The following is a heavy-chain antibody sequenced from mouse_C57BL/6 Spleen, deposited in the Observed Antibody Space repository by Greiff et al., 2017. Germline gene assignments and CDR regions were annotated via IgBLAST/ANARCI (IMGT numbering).Heavy chain of an antibody. CDR2: ISSGGSYT. V-gene: IGHV5-6*01. CDR1: GFTFSSYG. CDR3: ARQTPLRYFDY. Sequence: EVQVVESGGDLVKPGGSLKLSCAASGFTFSSYGMSWVRQTPDKRLEWVATISSGGSYTYYPDSVKGRFTISRDNAKNTLYLQMSSLKSEDTAMYYCARQTPLRYFDYWGQGTTLTVSS. D-gene: IGHD2-12*01. J-gene: IGHJ2*01.